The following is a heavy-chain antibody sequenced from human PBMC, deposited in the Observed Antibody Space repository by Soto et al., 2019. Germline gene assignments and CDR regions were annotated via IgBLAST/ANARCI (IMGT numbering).Heavy chain of an antibody. CDR1: GDTFSDYY. Sequence: QVQLVQSGAEVRKPGASVTVSCRTSGDTFSDYYIHWVRQAPGQGLEWMGWINPNSGATNYEQKFRGWVTMTRDTSIRTVYMQLSRLRSDDTAVYYCARESGGATATLDYYYFYIDVWGTGTTVTVSS. D-gene: IGHD5-12*01. J-gene: IGHJ6*03. CDR3: ARESGGATATLDYYYFYIDV. CDR2: INPNSGAT. V-gene: IGHV1-2*04.